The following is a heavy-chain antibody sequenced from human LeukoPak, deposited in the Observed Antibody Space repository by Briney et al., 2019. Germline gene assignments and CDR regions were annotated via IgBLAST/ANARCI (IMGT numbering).Heavy chain of an antibody. CDR2: IYYSGST. J-gene: IGHJ5*02. Sequence: PSETLSLTCTVSGGSISSSSYYWGWIRQPPGKGLEWIGSIYYSGSTYYNPSLKSRVTISVDTSKNQFSLKLSSVTAADTAVYYCARIGGNGDWFDPWGQGTLVTVSS. V-gene: IGHV4-39*07. D-gene: IGHD4-23*01. CDR1: GGSISSSSYY. CDR3: ARIGGNGDWFDP.